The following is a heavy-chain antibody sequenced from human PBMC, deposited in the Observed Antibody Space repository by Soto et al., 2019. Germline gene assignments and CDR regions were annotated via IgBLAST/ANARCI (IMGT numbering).Heavy chain of an antibody. CDR1: GYSISSGYY. Sequence: SETLSLTCAVSGYSISSGYYWGWIRQPPGKGLEWIGSIYHSGSTYYNPSLKSRVTISVDTSKNQFSLKLSSVTAADTAVYYCARDQAYYDFWSGYYHNWFDPWGQGTLVTVS. J-gene: IGHJ5*02. CDR3: ARDQAYYDFWSGYYHNWFDP. CDR2: IYHSGST. V-gene: IGHV4-38-2*02. D-gene: IGHD3-3*01.